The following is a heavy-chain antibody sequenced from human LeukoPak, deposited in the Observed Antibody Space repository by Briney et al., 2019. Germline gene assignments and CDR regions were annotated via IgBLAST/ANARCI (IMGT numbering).Heavy chain of an antibody. CDR2: IYSGGST. D-gene: IGHD3-3*01. V-gene: IGHV3-53*01. CDR1: GFTVSSNY. Sequence: PGGSLRLSCAASGFTVSSNYMSWVRQAPGKGLEWVSVIYSGGSTYYADSVKGRFTISRGNSKNTLYLQMNSLRAEDTAVYYCARDRRDLVPPQNYYYGMDVWGQGTTVTVSS. CDR3: ARDRRDLVPPQNYYYGMDV. J-gene: IGHJ6*02.